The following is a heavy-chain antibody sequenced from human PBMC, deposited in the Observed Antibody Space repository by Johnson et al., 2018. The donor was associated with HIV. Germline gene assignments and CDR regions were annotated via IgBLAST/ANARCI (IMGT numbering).Heavy chain of an antibody. Sequence: VQLVESGGGVVQPGGSLRLSCAASGFTFSSYGMHWVRQAPGKGLEWVAYIKQDGSEKYYVDSVKGRFTISRDNSKNTLYLQMNSLKTEDTAVYYCTPLMDAFDIWGQGTMVTVSS. CDR2: IKQDGSEK. V-gene: IGHV3-7*03. J-gene: IGHJ3*02. CDR3: TPLMDAFDI. CDR1: GFTFSSYG. D-gene: IGHD3-9*01.